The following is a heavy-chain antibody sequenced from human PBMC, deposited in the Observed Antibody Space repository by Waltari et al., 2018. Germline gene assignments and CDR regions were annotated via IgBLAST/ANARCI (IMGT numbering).Heavy chain of an antibody. CDR2: IYYSGST. D-gene: IGHD2-15*01. Sequence: QVQLQESGPGLVKPSETLSLTCTVSGGSISSYYWSWIRQPPGKGLEWIGYIYYSGSTNYNPSLKSRVTISVDTSKNQFSLKLTSVTAADTAVYYCARGGWSLDYWGRGTLVTVSS. CDR1: GGSISSYY. J-gene: IGHJ4*02. CDR3: ARGGWSLDY. V-gene: IGHV4-59*01.